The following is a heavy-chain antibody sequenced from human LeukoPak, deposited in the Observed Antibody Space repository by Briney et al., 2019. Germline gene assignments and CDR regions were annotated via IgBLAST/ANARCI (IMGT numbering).Heavy chain of an antibody. Sequence: SVKVSCKASGGTFSSYAISWVRQAPGQGLEWMGGIIPIFGTANYAQKFQGRVTITADESTSTAYMELSSLRSEDTAAYYCARNYDILTGASYYYYYGMDVWGQGTTVTVSS. CDR2: IIPIFGTA. CDR1: GGTFSSYA. D-gene: IGHD3-9*01. J-gene: IGHJ6*02. CDR3: ARNYDILTGASYYYYYGMDV. V-gene: IGHV1-69*13.